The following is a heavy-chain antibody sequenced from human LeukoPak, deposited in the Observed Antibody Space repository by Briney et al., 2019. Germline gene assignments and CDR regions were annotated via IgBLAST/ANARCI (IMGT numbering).Heavy chain of an antibody. CDR3: ARVVEGEAAPLKYYYYYMDV. V-gene: IGHV3-21*01. D-gene: IGHD6-13*01. CDR2: ISSSSSYI. J-gene: IGHJ6*03. Sequence: GGSLRLSCAASGFTFSSYSMNWVRQAPGKGLEWVSSISSSSSYIYYADSVKGRFTISRDNAKNSLYLQMNSLRAEDTAVYYCARVVEGEAAPLKYYYYYMDVWGKGTAVTVSS. CDR1: GFTFSSYS.